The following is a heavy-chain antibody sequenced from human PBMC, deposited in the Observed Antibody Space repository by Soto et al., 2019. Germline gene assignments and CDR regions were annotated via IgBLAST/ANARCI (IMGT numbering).Heavy chain of an antibody. V-gene: IGHV5-10-1*01. J-gene: IGHJ3*01. CDR2: LDPADSFT. Sequence: PGEALKISCNVSVYSFTTFLISWVRQMPEKGLEWMGRLDPADSFTNYSPSFQGHVTISVDKSINTAYLQWSSLKASDTAIYYCARHLYDNRNYLDALDVWGQGTMVTVSS. D-gene: IGHD3-22*01. CDR1: VYSFTTFL. CDR3: ARHLYDNRNYLDALDV.